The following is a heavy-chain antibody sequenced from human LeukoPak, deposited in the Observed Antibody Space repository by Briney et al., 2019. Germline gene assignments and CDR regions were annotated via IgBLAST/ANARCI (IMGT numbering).Heavy chain of an antibody. J-gene: IGHJ4*02. D-gene: IGHD4-17*01. CDR3: ARGSVTTFFFTDY. Sequence: SGGSLRLSCAASGFTFSSYSMNWVRQAPGRGLEWVSSISSSSSYIYYADSVKGRFTISRDNAKNSLYLQMNSLGAEDTAVYYCARGSVTTFFFTDYWGQGTLVTVSS. V-gene: IGHV3-21*01. CDR2: ISSSSSYI. CDR1: GFTFSSYS.